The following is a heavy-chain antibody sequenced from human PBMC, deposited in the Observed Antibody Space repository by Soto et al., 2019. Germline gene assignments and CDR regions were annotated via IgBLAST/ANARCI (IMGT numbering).Heavy chain of an antibody. Sequence: SVKVSCKASGGTFSSYAISWVRQAPGQGLEWMGGIIPIFGTANYAQKFQGRVTITADESTSTAYMELSSLRSEDTAVYYCARDYDFWSGPGAGYYYGMDVWGQGTTVTVSS. V-gene: IGHV1-69*13. J-gene: IGHJ6*02. D-gene: IGHD3-3*01. CDR2: IIPIFGTA. CDR3: ARDYDFWSGPGAGYYYGMDV. CDR1: GGTFSSYA.